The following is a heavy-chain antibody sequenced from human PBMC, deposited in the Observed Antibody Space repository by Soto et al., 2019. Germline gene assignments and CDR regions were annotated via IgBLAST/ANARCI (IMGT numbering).Heavy chain of an antibody. CDR3: ARSTNDRLNAFDI. D-gene: IGHD1-1*01. J-gene: IGHJ3*02. Sequence: HGESLKISCKGSGYSFTSYWIGWVRQMPGRGLEWMGIIYPGDSDTRYSPSFQGQVTISADKSISTAYLQWSSLKASDTAMYYCARSTNDRLNAFDIWSQGKMVTVSS. V-gene: IGHV5-51*01. CDR1: GYSFTSYW. CDR2: IYPGDSDT.